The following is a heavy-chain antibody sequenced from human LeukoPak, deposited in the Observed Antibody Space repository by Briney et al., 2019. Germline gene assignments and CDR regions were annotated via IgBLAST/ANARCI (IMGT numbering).Heavy chain of an antibody. Sequence: GGSLRLSCTASVFTFSSYAMYWVRQAPGKGLEWVSGIFGSGGSAHYADSVKGRFTISRDNSQNTVYLQMNSLRAEDTAVYYCGKTTTGYSSGRNPAWPVDYWGQGTLVTVSS. J-gene: IGHJ4*02. D-gene: IGHD6-19*01. CDR3: GKTTTGYSSGRNPAWPVDY. CDR1: VFTFSSYA. V-gene: IGHV3-23*01. CDR2: IFGSGGSA.